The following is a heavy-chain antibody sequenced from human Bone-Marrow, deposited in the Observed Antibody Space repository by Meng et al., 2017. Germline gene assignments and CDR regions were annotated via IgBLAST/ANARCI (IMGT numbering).Heavy chain of an antibody. CDR2: ISGSGGST. J-gene: IGHJ4*02. V-gene: IGHV3-23*04. D-gene: IGHD3-9*01. CDR3: AKDYDSISWYYFAN. CDR1: GFTFSSYA. Sequence: VRMVGAGGGLVQPWGSLRLSCAASGFTFSSYAMSWVRQAPGKGLGWVSAISGSGGSTYYADSVKGRFTISRDNTKNTLYLQMNSLRAEDTAMYFCAKDYDSISWYYFANWGQGTLVTVSS.